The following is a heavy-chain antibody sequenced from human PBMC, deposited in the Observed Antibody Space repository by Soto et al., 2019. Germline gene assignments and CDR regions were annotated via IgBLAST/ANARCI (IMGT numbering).Heavy chain of an antibody. D-gene: IGHD5-12*01. CDR1: GFTFSSYS. J-gene: IGHJ6*03. V-gene: IGHV3-21*01. CDR2: ISSSSSYI. Sequence: GGSLRLSCVASGFTFSSYSMNWVRQAPGKGLEWVSSISSSSSYIYYADSVKGRFTISRDNAKNSLYLQMNSLRAEDTAVYYCARWVSVATIEDYYYMDVWGKGTTVTVSS. CDR3: ARWVSVATIEDYYYMDV.